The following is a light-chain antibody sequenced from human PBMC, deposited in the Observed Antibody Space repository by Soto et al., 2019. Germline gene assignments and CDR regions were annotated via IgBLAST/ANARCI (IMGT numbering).Light chain of an antibody. CDR3: SLYTSSSTYV. Sequence: QFVLTQPASVSGSPGQSITISCTGTSSDVGGYNYVSWYQQHPGKAPKLMIYDVGNRPSGVSNRFSGSKSGNTASLTISGLQAEDEADYYCSLYTSSSTYVFGTGTKVTVL. CDR1: SSDVGGYNY. CDR2: DVG. V-gene: IGLV2-14*01. J-gene: IGLJ1*01.